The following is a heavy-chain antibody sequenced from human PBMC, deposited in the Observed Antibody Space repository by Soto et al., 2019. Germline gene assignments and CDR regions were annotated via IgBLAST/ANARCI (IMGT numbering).Heavy chain of an antibody. CDR2: FYYNGGS. Sequence: PSETLSLTCTVSGASINSYYWSWIRQPPGKGLEWIGFFYYNGGSNYNPSLKSRVTISLDRSKNQFSLKLSSVTAADTAVYYCAAGNYYDTSGSSWGDHWGQGTLVTVSS. V-gene: IGHV4-59*01. CDR3: AAGNYYDTSGSSWGDH. J-gene: IGHJ4*02. CDR1: GASINSYY. D-gene: IGHD3-22*01.